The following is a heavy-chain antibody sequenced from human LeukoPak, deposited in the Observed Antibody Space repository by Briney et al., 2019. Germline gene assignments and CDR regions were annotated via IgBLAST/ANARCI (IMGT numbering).Heavy chain of an antibody. CDR3: ARVTYYYDSSGYYPVMGY. V-gene: IGHV4-59*01. CDR2: IYYSGST. Sequence: SETLSLTCTVSGDSISSYYWSWIRQPPGKGLEWIGYIYYSGSTNYNPSLKSRVTISVDTPKNQFSLKLSSVTAADTAVYYCARVTYYYDSSGYYPVMGYWGQGTLVTVSS. J-gene: IGHJ4*02. CDR1: GDSISSYY. D-gene: IGHD3-22*01.